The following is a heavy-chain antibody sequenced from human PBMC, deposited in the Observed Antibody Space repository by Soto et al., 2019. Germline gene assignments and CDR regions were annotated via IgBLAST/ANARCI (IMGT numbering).Heavy chain of an antibody. J-gene: IGHJ4*02. D-gene: IGHD5-18*01. Sequence: GGSLRLSCAASGFTFSSYSMNWVRQAPGKGLEWVSSISSSSSYIYYADSVKGRFTISRDNAKNSLYLQMNSLRAEDTAVYYWARTKGYSYASDYFDYWGQGTLVTSPQ. CDR2: ISSSSSYI. V-gene: IGHV3-21*01. CDR3: ARTKGYSYASDYFDY. CDR1: GFTFSSYS.